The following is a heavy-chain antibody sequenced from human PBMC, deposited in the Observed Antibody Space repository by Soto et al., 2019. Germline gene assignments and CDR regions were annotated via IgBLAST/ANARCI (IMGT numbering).Heavy chain of an antibody. CDR3: ARGAITFGGVIAPRHFDY. Sequence: SETLSLTCAVYGGSFSGYYWSWIRQPPGKGLEWIGEINHSGSTNYNPSLKSRVTISVDTSKNRFSLKLSSVTAADTAVYYCARGAITFGGVIAPRHFDYWGQGTLVTVSS. D-gene: IGHD3-16*02. V-gene: IGHV4-34*01. CDR2: INHSGST. CDR1: GGSFSGYY. J-gene: IGHJ4*02.